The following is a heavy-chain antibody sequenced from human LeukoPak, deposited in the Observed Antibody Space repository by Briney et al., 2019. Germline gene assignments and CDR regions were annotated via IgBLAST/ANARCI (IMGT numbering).Heavy chain of an antibody. CDR3: ARGPRYYDILTGYLLRYFDY. CDR2: IYYSGST. CDR1: GGSISSYY. Sequence: SETLSLTCTVSGGSISSYYWSWIRQHPGKGLEWIGYIYYSGSTYYNPSLKSRVTISVDTSKNQFSLKLSSVTAAGTAVYYCARGPRYYDILTGYLLRYFDYWGQGTLVTVSS. V-gene: IGHV4-59*06. J-gene: IGHJ4*02. D-gene: IGHD3-9*01.